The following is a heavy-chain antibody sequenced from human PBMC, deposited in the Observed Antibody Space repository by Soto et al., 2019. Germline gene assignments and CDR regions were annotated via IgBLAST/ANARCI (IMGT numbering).Heavy chain of an antibody. D-gene: IGHD3-3*01. CDR1: GYPVTAYY. CDR3: ARGGGVGVAGSAAFDM. V-gene: IGHV1-2*01. CDR2: INPATGAA. Sequence: QLHLVQSGAVVKKPGASVTVSCSASGYPVTAYYMHWVRQAPGRGLEWMGGINPATGAAKYTQTFRGRVTSARDPATCPAFMELSGLPSADPAVFYWARGGGVGVAGSAAFDMWGQGTLVTVSS. J-gene: IGHJ3*02.